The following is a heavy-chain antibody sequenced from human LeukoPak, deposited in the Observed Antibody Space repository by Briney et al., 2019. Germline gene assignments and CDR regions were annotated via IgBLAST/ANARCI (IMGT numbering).Heavy chain of an antibody. D-gene: IGHD2-21*02. CDR3: ASRGDPGDY. V-gene: IGHV4-39*01. Sequence: SETLSLTXTVSGGSISSSSYYWGWIRQPPGKGLEWIGSIYYSGSTYYNPSLKSRVTISVDTSKNQFSLKLSSVTAADTAVYYCASRGDPGDYWGQGTLVTVSS. CDR2: IYYSGST. J-gene: IGHJ4*02. CDR1: GGSISSSSYY.